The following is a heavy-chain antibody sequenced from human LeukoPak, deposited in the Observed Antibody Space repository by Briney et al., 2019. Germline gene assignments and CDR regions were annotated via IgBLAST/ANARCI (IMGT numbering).Heavy chain of an antibody. D-gene: IGHD4-17*01. Sequence: GGSLRLPCAASGFTFSDYYMSWIRQAPGKGLEWVSYISSSGSTIYYADSVKGRFTISRDNAKNTLYLQMNSLRAEDTAVYYCARPDDYGDYFDYWGQGTLVTVSS. CDR2: ISSSGSTI. CDR1: GFTFSDYY. J-gene: IGHJ4*02. V-gene: IGHV3-11*04. CDR3: ARPDDYGDYFDY.